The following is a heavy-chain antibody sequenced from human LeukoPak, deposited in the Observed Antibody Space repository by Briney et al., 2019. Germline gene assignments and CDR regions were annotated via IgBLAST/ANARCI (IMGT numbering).Heavy chain of an antibody. CDR1: GGSISSSSYY. CDR2: IYYSGST. J-gene: IGHJ4*02. V-gene: IGHV4-39*07. Sequence: SETLSLTCTVSGGSISSSSYYWGWIRQPPGKGLEWIGSIYYSGSTYYNPSLKSRVTISVDTSKNQFSLKLSSVTAADTAVYYCARDRGPVDYDSSGYAPHFDYWGQGTLVTVSS. CDR3: ARDRGPVDYDSSGYAPHFDY. D-gene: IGHD3-22*01.